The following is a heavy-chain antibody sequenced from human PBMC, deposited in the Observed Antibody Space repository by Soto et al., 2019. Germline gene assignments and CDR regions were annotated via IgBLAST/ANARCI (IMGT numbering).Heavy chain of an antibody. D-gene: IGHD3-10*01. J-gene: IGHJ6*02. V-gene: IGHV4-34*01. CDR1: GGSFSGYY. CDR2: INHSGST. Sequence: KTSETLSLTCAVYGGSFSGYYWCWIRQPPGKGLEWIGEINHSGSTNYNPSLKSRVTISVDTSKNHFSLKLSSVTAADTAVYYCARDFYYYGSGSYYKWNYYYGMDVWGQGTTVTVSS. CDR3: ARDFYYYGSGSYYKWNYYYGMDV.